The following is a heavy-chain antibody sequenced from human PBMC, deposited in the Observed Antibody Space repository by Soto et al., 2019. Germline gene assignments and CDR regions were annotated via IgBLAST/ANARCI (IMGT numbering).Heavy chain of an antibody. J-gene: IGHJ6*02. V-gene: IGHV4-34*01. D-gene: IGHD2-15*01. Sequence: QVQLQQWGAGLLKPSETLSLTCAVYGGSFSGYYWTWIRQPPGKGLEWVGEIGHSGSASYSPSLKIRVTISVDTSNNQFSLRLTSVTAADTAVYYCARGGNCIVSSCPLGSHYGMDVWGQGTTVTVSS. CDR3: ARGGNCIVSSCPLGSHYGMDV. CDR1: GGSFSGYY. CDR2: IGHSGSA.